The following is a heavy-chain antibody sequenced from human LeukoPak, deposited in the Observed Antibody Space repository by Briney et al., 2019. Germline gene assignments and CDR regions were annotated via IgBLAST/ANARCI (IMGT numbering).Heavy chain of an antibody. CDR1: GFTFSSYA. CDR3: AKDPANELSNYYDPL. D-gene: IGHD3-22*01. CDR2: ISYDGSNK. V-gene: IGHV3-30-3*01. J-gene: IGHJ4*02. Sequence: PGGSLRLSCAASGFTFSSYAMHWVRQAPGKGLEWVAVISYDGSNKYYADSVKGRFTISRDNSKNTLYLQMNSLRAEDTAVYYCAKDPANELSNYYDPLWGQGTLVTVSS.